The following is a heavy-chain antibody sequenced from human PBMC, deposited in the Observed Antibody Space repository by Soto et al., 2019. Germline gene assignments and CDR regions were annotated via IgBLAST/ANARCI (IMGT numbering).Heavy chain of an antibody. J-gene: IGHJ4*02. CDR3: AGGAYGDYVYFDY. CDR1: GFTFSSYA. CDR2: ISSNGGST. Sequence: PGGSLRLSCAASGFTFSSYAMHWVRQAPGKGLEYVSAISSNGGSTYYADSVKGRFTISRDNSKNTLYLQMGSLRAEDMAVYYCAGGAYGDYVYFDYWGQGTLVTVSS. V-gene: IGHV3-64*02. D-gene: IGHD4-17*01.